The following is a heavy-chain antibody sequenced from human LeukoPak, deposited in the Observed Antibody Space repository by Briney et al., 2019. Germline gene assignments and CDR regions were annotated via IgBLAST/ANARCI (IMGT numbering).Heavy chain of an antibody. CDR1: GGSISSGDYY. J-gene: IGHJ4*02. Sequence: PSQTLSLTSTVSGGSISSGDYYWSWIRQPPGKGLEWIGSIFYSGSTYYDPSLKSRVTISVDTSKNQFSLKLSSVTAADTAVYYCARGARMNDYWGQGTLVTVSS. CDR3: ARGARMNDY. D-gene: IGHD2-15*01. CDR2: IFYSGST. V-gene: IGHV4-30-4*01.